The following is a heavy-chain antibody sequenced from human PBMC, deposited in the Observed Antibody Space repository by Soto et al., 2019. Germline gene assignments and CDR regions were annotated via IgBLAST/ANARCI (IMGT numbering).Heavy chain of an antibody. CDR1: GFTFSSSA. J-gene: IGHJ6*02. CDR3: AKGPTIFGAVISFDYYYGMYV. V-gene: IGHV3-23*01. CDR2: ISGSGAGT. D-gene: IGHD3-3*01. Sequence: EVQLLESGGGLVQPGGSLRLSCTASGFTFSSSAMSWVRQAPGRGLEWVSGISGSGAGTYYADSVKGRFTISRDNSKKSLYLQMSGLRAEDTAVYYCAKGPTIFGAVISFDYYYGMYVWGQGTPVTVSS.